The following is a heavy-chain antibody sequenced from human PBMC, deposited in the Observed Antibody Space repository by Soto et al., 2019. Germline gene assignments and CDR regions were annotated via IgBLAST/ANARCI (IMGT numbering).Heavy chain of an antibody. CDR2: IVVGSGHT. CDR3: AATLRAVSGTGYYGMDV. V-gene: IGHV1-58*02. CDR1: GFTFISSA. J-gene: IGHJ6*02. Sequence: QMQLVQSGPEVKKPGTSVKVSCKASGFTFISSAMQWVRQARGQRLEWIGWIVVGSGHTNYAQKFQERVTITRDMSTSTANMELSSLRSEDTAVYYWAATLRAVSGTGYYGMDVWGQGTTVTVSS. D-gene: IGHD6-19*01.